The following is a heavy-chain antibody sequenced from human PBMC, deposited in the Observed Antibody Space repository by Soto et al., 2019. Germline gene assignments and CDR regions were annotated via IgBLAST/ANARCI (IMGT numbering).Heavy chain of an antibody. J-gene: IGHJ4*02. CDR2: ISYDGSNK. CDR1: GFTFSSYG. Sequence: GGSLRLSCAASGFTFSSYGMHWVRQAPGKGLEWVAVISYDGSNKYYADSVKGRFTISRDNSKNTLYLQMNSLRAEDTAVYYCAKGKGDYDFYDYWGQGTLVTVSS. CDR3: AKGKGDYDFYDY. D-gene: IGHD3-3*01. V-gene: IGHV3-30*18.